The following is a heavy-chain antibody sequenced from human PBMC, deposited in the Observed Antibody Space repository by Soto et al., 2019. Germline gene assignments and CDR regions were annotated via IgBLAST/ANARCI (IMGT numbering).Heavy chain of an antibody. CDR1: GSTFSGYE. J-gene: IGHJ4*02. Sequence: GGSLRLSCAASGSTFSGYEMNWVRQAPGKGLEWGSYISSSGSTIYYADSVQGRFIISRDNAKNSLYLQMNCLRGEDTALYYLATGGRYYTLWGQGTLVTVSP. D-gene: IGHD1-26*01. V-gene: IGHV3-48*03. CDR2: ISSSGSTI. CDR3: ATGGRYYTL.